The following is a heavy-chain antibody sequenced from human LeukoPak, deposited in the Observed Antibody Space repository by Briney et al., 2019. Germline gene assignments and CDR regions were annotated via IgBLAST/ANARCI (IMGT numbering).Heavy chain of an antibody. CDR3: ARGLVGATPRHYFDY. D-gene: IGHD1-26*01. CDR1: GFTFSSYS. J-gene: IGHJ4*02. CDR2: ISGSGGST. V-gene: IGHV3-21*01. Sequence: GGSLRLSCEASGFTFSSYSMNWVRQAPGKGLEWVSAISGSGGSTYYADSVKGRFTISRDNAKNSLYLQMNSLRAEDTAVYYCARGLVGATPRHYFDYWGQGTLVTVSS.